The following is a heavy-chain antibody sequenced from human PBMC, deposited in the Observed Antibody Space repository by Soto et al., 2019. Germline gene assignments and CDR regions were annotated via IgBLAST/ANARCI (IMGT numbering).Heavy chain of an antibody. V-gene: IGHV1-69*12. Sequence: QVQLVQSGAEVMQPGSSVRVSCKTSGGTFSTSAISWVRQAPGQGLEWMGGIIPIFGTADYAQKFQGRVTITADESTSTAYMELSSLRSEDTAVYFCARDKDRVRLGGKYYYATDVWGQGTTVTVSS. CDR1: GGTFSTSA. J-gene: IGHJ6*02. D-gene: IGHD5-12*01. CDR3: ARDKDRVRLGGKYYYATDV. CDR2: IIPIFGTA.